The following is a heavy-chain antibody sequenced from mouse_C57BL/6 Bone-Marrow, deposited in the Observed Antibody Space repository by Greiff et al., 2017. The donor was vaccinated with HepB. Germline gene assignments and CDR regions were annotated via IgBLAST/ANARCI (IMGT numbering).Heavy chain of an antibody. CDR1: GYTFTSYW. J-gene: IGHJ4*01. CDR2: IDPSDSYT. D-gene: IGHD2-5*01. V-gene: IGHV1-50*01. CDR3: ARNGASNYYAMDY. Sequence: VQLQQPGAELVKPGASVKLSCKASGYTFTSYWMQWVKQRPGQGLEWIGEIDPSDSYTNYNQKFKGKATLTVDTSSSTAYMQLSSLTSEDSAVYYCARNGASNYYAMDYWGQGTSGTVSS.